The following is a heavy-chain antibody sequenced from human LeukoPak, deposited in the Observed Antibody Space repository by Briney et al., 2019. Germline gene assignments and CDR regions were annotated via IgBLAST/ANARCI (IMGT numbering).Heavy chain of an antibody. CDR2: IYYSGST. J-gene: IGHJ4*02. V-gene: IGHV4-39*01. Sequence: SETLSLTCTVSGGSISSSYYWGWIRQPPGKGLEWIGSIYYSGSTYYNPSLKSRVTISVDTSKNQFSLKLSSVTAADTAVYYCARHVSGDYKYFDYWGQGTLVTVSS. CDR3: ARHVSGDYKYFDY. D-gene: IGHD4-17*01. CDR1: GGSISSSYY.